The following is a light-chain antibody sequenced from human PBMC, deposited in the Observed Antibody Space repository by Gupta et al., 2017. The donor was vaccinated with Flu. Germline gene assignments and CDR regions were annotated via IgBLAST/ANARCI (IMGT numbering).Light chain of an antibody. CDR1: QSLVYSAGNTY. Sequence: DVVMTQSPLSLPVTLGQPASISCRSSQSLVYSAGNTYLHWFQQRPGQSPRRLIYQVSHRESGVPDRFSGSGSGTDFTLKISRVEAEDVGVYYCMQGSRWPWAFGQGTKVEIK. J-gene: IGKJ1*01. CDR3: MQGSRWPWA. CDR2: QVS. V-gene: IGKV2-30*01.